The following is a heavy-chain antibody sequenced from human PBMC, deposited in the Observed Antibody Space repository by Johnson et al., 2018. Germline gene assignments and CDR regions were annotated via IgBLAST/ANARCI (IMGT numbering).Heavy chain of an antibody. D-gene: IGHD2-15*01. CDR3: AKGGRVVLAAEGGY. CDR2: IKQDGSEQ. CDR1: GFTFSVYG. Sequence: VQLVQSGGGVVQPGRSPRLSCTASGFTFSVYGMHWVRQAPGKGLEWVANIKQDGSEQYYVDSVKGRFTISRDNAKNSLYLQMNSLRAEDTAVYYCAKGGRVVLAAEGGYWGQGTLVTVSS. J-gene: IGHJ4*02. V-gene: IGHV3-7*03.